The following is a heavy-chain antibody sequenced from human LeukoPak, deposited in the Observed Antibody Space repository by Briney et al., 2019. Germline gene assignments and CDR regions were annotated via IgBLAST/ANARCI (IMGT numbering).Heavy chain of an antibody. CDR1: GVSFSSYY. V-gene: IGHV4-4*07. CDR3: ARVRGILAYSAFDL. J-gene: IGHJ3*01. D-gene: IGHD1-26*01. Sequence: SETLSLTCTVSGVSFSSYYWTWIRQPAGKGLEWIGRVYVTGNTNYSPSLKSRVTMSVDTSKNQFSLKLSSVTAADTAVYYCARVRGILAYSAFDLWGQGTMVTVSS. CDR2: VYVTGNT.